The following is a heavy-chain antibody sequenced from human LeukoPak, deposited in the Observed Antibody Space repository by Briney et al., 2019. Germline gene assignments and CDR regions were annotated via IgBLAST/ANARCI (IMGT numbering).Heavy chain of an antibody. V-gene: IGHV3-7*01. CDR1: GFTFSSYW. D-gene: IGHD4-11*01. CDR2: IKQDGSEK. Sequence: GGSLRLSCAASGFTFSSYWMSWVRQAPGKGLEWVANIKQDGSEKYYADSVKGRFIISRDNSKNTLYLQMNSLRAEDTAVYYCAKGYDYSFDYWGQGTLVTVSS. J-gene: IGHJ4*02. CDR3: AKGYDYSFDY.